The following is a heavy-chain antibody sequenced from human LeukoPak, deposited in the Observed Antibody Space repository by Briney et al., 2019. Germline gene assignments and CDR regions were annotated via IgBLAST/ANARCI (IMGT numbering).Heavy chain of an antibody. CDR1: GGSFSGYY. Sequence: SETLSLTCAVYGGSFSGYYWSWIRQPAGKGLEWIGRIYTSGSTNYNPSLKSRVTISVDTSKNQFSLKLSSVTAADTAVYYCARATSRYYYYYMDVWGKGTTVTVSS. CDR2: IYTSGST. D-gene: IGHD5-12*01. CDR3: ARATSRYYYYYMDV. J-gene: IGHJ6*03. V-gene: IGHV4-59*10.